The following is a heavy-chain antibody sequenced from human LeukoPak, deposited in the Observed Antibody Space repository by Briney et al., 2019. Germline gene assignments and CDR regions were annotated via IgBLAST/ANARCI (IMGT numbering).Heavy chain of an antibody. J-gene: IGHJ4*02. Sequence: GASVKVSCKASGYTFTGYYMHWVRQAPGQGLEWMGWINPNSGGTNYAQKFQGRVTMTRDTSISTAYMELSRLRSDDTAVYYCARGFQLFIGGTAPGPVRGYWGQGTWVTVSS. CDR3: ARGFQLFIGGTAPGPVRGY. D-gene: IGHD1-26*01. CDR1: GYTFTGYY. V-gene: IGHV1-2*02. CDR2: INPNSGGT.